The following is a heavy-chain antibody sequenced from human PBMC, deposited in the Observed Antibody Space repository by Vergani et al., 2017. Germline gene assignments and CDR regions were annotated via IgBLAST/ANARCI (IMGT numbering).Heavy chain of an antibody. V-gene: IGHV3-23*04. Sequence: VQLVESGGGLVQPGGSLRLSCTASGITFSNYWMQWVRQAPGKGLMWVSAISGSGGSTYYANSVKGRFTISRDNSKNTLYLQMNSLRAEDTAVYYCAKDQGRRYYDFWSGYWDYWGQGTLVTVSS. CDR3: AKDQGRRYYDFWSGYWDY. CDR2: ISGSGGST. D-gene: IGHD3-3*01. CDR1: GITFSNYW. J-gene: IGHJ4*02.